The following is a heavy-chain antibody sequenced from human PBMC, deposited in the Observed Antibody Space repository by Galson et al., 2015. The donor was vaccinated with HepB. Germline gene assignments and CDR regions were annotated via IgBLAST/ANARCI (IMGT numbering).Heavy chain of an antibody. D-gene: IGHD4-17*01. Sequence: CAASGFTFSYYTINWVRQAPGKGLEWVSSISGSSTYIYYTDSVWGRFTVSRDNSNDSLYLQMNSLRVEGTALYYCARDRGRSDYGYYYGMDVWGQGTTVTVSS. V-gene: IGHV3-21*01. J-gene: IGHJ6*02. CDR2: ISGSSTYI. CDR3: ARDRGRSDYGYYYGMDV. CDR1: GFTFSYYT.